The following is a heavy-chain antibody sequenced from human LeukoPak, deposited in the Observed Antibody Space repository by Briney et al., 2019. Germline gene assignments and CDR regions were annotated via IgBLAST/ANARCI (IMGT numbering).Heavy chain of an antibody. D-gene: IGHD4-11*01. V-gene: IGHV3-33*01. CDR2: IWYDGSNK. CDR1: GFTFSSYA. CDR3: ARSASTGDYYFNY. Sequence: AGGSLRLSCAASGFTFSSYAMHWVRQAPGKGLEWVAVIWYDGSNKYYADSVKGRFTISRDNSKNTLYLQMNSLRAEDTAVYFCARSASTGDYYFNYWGQGTLVTVSS. J-gene: IGHJ4*02.